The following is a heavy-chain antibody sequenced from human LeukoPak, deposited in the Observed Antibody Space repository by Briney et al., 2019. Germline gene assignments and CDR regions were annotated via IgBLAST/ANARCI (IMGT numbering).Heavy chain of an antibody. CDR2: IWYDGSKK. D-gene: IGHD4-17*01. CDR3: ARRDGDNDRGFDY. Sequence: GGSLRLSCAASGFTFSGYGMHWVRQAPGKGLWWVAVIWYDGSKKYYADSVKGRFTISRDNSKNTLYVQMNSLRAEDTAVYYCARRDGDNDRGFDYWGQGTLVTVSS. V-gene: IGHV3-33*01. CDR1: GFTFSGYG. J-gene: IGHJ4*02.